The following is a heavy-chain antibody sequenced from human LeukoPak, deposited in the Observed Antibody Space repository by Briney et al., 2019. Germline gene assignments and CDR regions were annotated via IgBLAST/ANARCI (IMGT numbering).Heavy chain of an antibody. CDR2: ISYDGSNK. CDR1: GFTFSSYG. Sequence: PGGSLRLSCAASGFTFSSYGMHWVRQAPGKGLEWVAVISYDGSNKYYADSVKGRFTISRDNSKNTLYLQMNSLRAEDTAVYYCARDGDVGSFDYWGQGTLVTVSS. J-gene: IGHJ4*02. V-gene: IGHV3-30*03. D-gene: IGHD3-10*01. CDR3: ARDGDVGSFDY.